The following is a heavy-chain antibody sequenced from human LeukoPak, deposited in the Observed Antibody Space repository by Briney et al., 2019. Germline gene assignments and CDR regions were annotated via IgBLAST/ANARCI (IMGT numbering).Heavy chain of an antibody. V-gene: IGHV4-39*07. Sequence: SETLSLTCTVSGGSISSSSYYWGWIRQPPGKGLEWIGSIYYSGSTYYNPSLKSRVTISVDTSKNQFSLKLSSVTATDTAVYYCARQVRGVIWDYFDYWGQGTLVTVSS. CDR2: IYYSGST. J-gene: IGHJ4*02. CDR1: GGSISSSSYY. CDR3: ARQVRGVIWDYFDY. D-gene: IGHD3-10*01.